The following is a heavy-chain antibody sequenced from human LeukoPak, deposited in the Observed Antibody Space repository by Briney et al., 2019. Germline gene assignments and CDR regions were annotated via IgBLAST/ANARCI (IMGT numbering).Heavy chain of an antibody. CDR3: ARRGYSDSSGYDY. V-gene: IGHV3-48*03. Sequence: GGSLRLSCAASGFTFTTYEMNWVRQVPGKGLEWISYISTTDNAIYYADSVKGRFTISTDNAKNSLYLQMNNLRAEDTAVYYCARRGYSDSSGYDYWGQGTLVTVSS. J-gene: IGHJ4*02. D-gene: IGHD3-22*01. CDR1: GFTFTTYE. CDR2: ISTTDNAI.